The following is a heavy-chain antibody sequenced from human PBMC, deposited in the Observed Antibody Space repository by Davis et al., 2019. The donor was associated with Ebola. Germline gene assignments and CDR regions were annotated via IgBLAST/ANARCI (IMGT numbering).Heavy chain of an antibody. CDR3: ARHEEVRGVDY. V-gene: IGHV5-51*01. J-gene: IGHJ4*02. Sequence: GESLKISCKGSGYSFTNYWIAWVRQMPGKGLAWMGIFYPGDSDTRYSPSFQGQVTISADKSIGHAYLQWSSLKASDTAMYYCARHEEVRGVDYWGQGTLVTVSS. CDR1: GYSFTNYW. CDR2: FYPGDSDT. D-gene: IGHD1-26*01.